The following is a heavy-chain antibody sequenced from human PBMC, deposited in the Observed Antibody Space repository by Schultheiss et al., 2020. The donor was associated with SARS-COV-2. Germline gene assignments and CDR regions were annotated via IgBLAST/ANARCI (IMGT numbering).Heavy chain of an antibody. J-gene: IGHJ6*03. CDR1: GGSISSYY. D-gene: IGHD1-14*01. CDR2: IYYSGST. CDR3: AKSGPDEDYYYMDV. V-gene: IGHV4-59*12. Sequence: SETLSLTCTVSGGSISSYYWSWIRQPPGKGLEWIGYIYYSGSTNYNPSLKSRVTMSVDTSKNQFSLKLSSVTAADTAVYYCAKSGPDEDYYYMDVWGKGTTVTVSS.